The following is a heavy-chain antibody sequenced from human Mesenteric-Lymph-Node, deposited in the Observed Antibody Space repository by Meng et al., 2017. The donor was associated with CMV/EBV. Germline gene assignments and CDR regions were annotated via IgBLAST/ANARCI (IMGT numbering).Heavy chain of an antibody. Sequence: CASSGFTFSSSAMSWVRQAPGKGLEWVSAISGSGGSTYYADSVKGRFTISRDNSKNTLYLQMNSLRAEDTAVYYCAKFLQQLRTRFDYWGQGTLVTVSS. CDR2: ISGSGGST. J-gene: IGHJ4*02. D-gene: IGHD6-13*01. V-gene: IGHV3-23*01. CDR1: GFTFSSSA. CDR3: AKFLQQLRTRFDY.